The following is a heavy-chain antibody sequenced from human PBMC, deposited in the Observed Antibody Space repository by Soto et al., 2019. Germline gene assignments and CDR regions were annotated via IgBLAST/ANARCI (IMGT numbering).Heavy chain of an antibody. CDR2: TRNKANSYTT. V-gene: IGHV3-72*01. CDR3: AREGAYYDFWSGYLRRDYYNGMDV. Sequence: GSLELSFEAHGFTFSDHYMDGVRQAPGKGLEWVGRTRNKANSYTTEYAASVKGRFTISRDDSKNSLYLQMNSLKTEDTAVYYCAREGAYYDFWSGYLRRDYYNGMDVWGQGT. D-gene: IGHD3-3*01. CDR1: GFTFSDHY. J-gene: IGHJ6*02.